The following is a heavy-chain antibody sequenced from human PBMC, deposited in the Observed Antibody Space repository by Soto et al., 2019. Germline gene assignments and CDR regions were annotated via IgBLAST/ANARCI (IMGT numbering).Heavy chain of an antibody. J-gene: IGHJ5*02. CDR1: GFTFSSYG. V-gene: IGHV3-30*18. Sequence: GGSLRLSCAASGFTFSSYGMHWVRQAPGKGLEWVAVISYDGSNKYYADSVKGRFTISRNNSKNTLYLQMNSLRAEDTAVYYCAKGRDSGWYRNWFDPWGQGTLVTVSS. D-gene: IGHD6-19*01. CDR2: ISYDGSNK. CDR3: AKGRDSGWYRNWFDP.